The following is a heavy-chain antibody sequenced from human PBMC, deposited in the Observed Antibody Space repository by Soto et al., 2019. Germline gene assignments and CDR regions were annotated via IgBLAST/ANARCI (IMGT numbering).Heavy chain of an antibody. J-gene: IGHJ6*02. D-gene: IGHD2-21*01. CDR1: GGTFSSYA. CDR3: ARGLYPILDYGMDV. Sequence: SVKVSCKASGGTFSSYAISWVRQAPGQGLEWMGGTIPIFGTANYAQKFQGRVTITADESTSTAYMELSSLRSEDTAVYYCARGLYPILDYGMDVWGQGTTVTVSS. V-gene: IGHV1-69*13. CDR2: TIPIFGTA.